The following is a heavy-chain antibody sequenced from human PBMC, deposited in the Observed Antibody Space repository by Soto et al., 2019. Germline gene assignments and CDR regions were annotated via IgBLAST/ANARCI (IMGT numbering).Heavy chain of an antibody. CDR2: ISAYNGNT. CDR1: GYTFTSYG. D-gene: IGHD6-13*01. J-gene: IGHJ6*02. CDR3: ARDMWQQLIYYYYGMDV. V-gene: IGHV1-18*04. Sequence: QVQLVQSGAEVKKPGASVKVSCKASGYTFTSYGISWVRQAPGQGLEWMGWISAYNGNTNYAQKLHGRVTMTTDTSTSTAYMELRSLRSDDTAVYYCARDMWQQLIYYYYGMDVWGQGTTVTVSS.